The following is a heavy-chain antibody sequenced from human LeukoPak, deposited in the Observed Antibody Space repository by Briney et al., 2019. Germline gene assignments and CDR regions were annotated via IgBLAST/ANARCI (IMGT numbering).Heavy chain of an antibody. J-gene: IGHJ4*02. CDR1: GGSISGYY. CDR3: AREGTTGWAF. CDR2: IYYSGST. D-gene: IGHD1-1*01. V-gene: IGHV4-59*01. Sequence: SDTLSLTCTASGGSISGYYWSWIRQPPGQGLEWIGYIYYSGSTKYNPYFNSRLTMSVGTTKNQFSLKLTSVTAAYTAVYFCAREGTTGWAFWGQGTQVTVSS.